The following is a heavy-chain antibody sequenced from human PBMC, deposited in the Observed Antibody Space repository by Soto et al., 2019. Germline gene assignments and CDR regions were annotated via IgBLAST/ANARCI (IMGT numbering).Heavy chain of an antibody. V-gene: IGHV1-18*01. CDR1: GYTFTSYG. Sequence: ASVKVSCKASGYTFTSYGISWVRQAPGQGLEWMGWISAYNGNTNYAQKLQGRVTMTTDTSTSTAYMELRSLRSDDTAVYYCARVRDTAMVTVWFDPWGQGTLVTAPQ. D-gene: IGHD5-18*01. J-gene: IGHJ5*02. CDR2: ISAYNGNT. CDR3: ARVRDTAMVTVWFDP.